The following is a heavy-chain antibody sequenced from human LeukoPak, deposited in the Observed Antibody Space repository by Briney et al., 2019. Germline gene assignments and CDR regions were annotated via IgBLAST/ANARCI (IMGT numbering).Heavy chain of an antibody. CDR1: GGSISSSSYY. D-gene: IGHD3-3*01. Sequence: PSETLSLTCTVSGGSISSSSYYWGWIRQPPGRGLEWIGSIYYSGSTYYNPSLKSRVTISVDTSKNQFSLKLSSVTTADTAVYYCARVVCYDFWSGYYSYYYYMDVWGKGTTVTVSS. V-gene: IGHV4-39*07. CDR2: IYYSGST. J-gene: IGHJ6*03. CDR3: ARVVCYDFWSGYYSYYYYMDV.